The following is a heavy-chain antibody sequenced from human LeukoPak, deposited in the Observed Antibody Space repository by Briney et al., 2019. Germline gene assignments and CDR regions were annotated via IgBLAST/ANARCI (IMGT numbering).Heavy chain of an antibody. V-gene: IGHV1-8*03. CDR2: MNPNSGNT. D-gene: IGHD2-2*01. J-gene: IGHJ6*03. CDR3: ARGERPVGDIVVVPAGRDEGYYYYMDV. CDR1: GYTFTSYD. Sequence: GASVKVSCKASGYTFTSYDINWVRQATGQGLEWMGWMNPNSGNTGYAQKFQGRVTITRNTSISTAHMELSSLRSEDTAVYYCARGERPVGDIVVVPAGRDEGYYYYMDVWGKGTTVTVSS.